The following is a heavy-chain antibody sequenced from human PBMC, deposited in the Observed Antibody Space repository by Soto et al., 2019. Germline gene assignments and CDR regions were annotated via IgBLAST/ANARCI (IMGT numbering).Heavy chain of an antibody. CDR1: GFTFSSYA. V-gene: IGHV3-23*01. CDR2: ISGSGGST. D-gene: IGHD2-2*01. CDR3: AKDVAGRAVVVPAAMFDP. Sequence: PGGSLRLSYAASGFTFSSYAMSWVRQAPGKGLEWVSAISGSGGSTYYADSVKGRFTISRDNSKNTLYLQMNSLRAEDTAVYYCAKDVAGRAVVVPAAMFDPWGQGTLVTVSS. J-gene: IGHJ5*02.